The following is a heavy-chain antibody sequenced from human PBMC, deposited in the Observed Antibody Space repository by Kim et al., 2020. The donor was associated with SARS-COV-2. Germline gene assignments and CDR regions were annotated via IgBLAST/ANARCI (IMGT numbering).Heavy chain of an antibody. CDR3: ARAYYDSSGYYGDFEY. CDR2: IYYSGST. CDR1: GGSISSYY. V-gene: IGHV4-59*08. D-gene: IGHD3-22*01. Sequence: SETLSLTCTVSGGSISSYYWSWIRQPPGKGLEWIGYIYYSGSTNYNTSLKSRVTISVETSKNQFSLKLSSLTAADTAVYYCARAYYDSSGYYGDFEYWG. J-gene: IGHJ4*01.